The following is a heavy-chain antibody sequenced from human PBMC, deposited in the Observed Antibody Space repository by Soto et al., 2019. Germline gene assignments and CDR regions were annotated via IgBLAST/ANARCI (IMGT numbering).Heavy chain of an antibody. Sequence: EVQLVESGGGLVKPGGSLRLSCAASGFTFSNAWMSWVRQAPGKGLEWVGRIKSKTDGGTTDYAAPVKGRFTISRDDSKHTLYLQMNSLKTEDTAVYYCTTDSSSAYYYYYGMDVWGQGTTFTVSS. D-gene: IGHD2-15*01. CDR2: IKSKTDGGTT. J-gene: IGHJ6*02. CDR1: GFTFSNAW. CDR3: TTDSSSAYYYYYGMDV. V-gene: IGHV3-15*01.